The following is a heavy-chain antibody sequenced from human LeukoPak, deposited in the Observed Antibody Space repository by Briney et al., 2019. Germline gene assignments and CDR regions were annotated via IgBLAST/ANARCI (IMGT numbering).Heavy chain of an antibody. CDR3: TRNYGSSWLDT. J-gene: IGHJ5*02. CDR2: TYYRSKWYN. Sequence: SQTLSLTCAISGDSVSSDSASWNWLRQSPSRGLEWLGRTYYRSKWYNDYAVSLKSRININPDTSKNHSSLQLNSVTPEDTAVYYCTRNYGSSWLDTWGQGTLVTVSS. V-gene: IGHV6-1*01. D-gene: IGHD6-13*01. CDR1: GDSVSSDSAS.